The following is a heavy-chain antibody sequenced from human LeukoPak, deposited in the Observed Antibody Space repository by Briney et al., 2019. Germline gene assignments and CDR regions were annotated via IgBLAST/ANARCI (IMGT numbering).Heavy chain of an antibody. D-gene: IGHD1-26*01. CDR1: GFTFSSYA. V-gene: IGHV3-23*01. CDR2: ISSSGGST. CDR3: AKEIGTYYFFDY. J-gene: IGHJ4*02. Sequence: GGSLRLSCAASGFTFSSYAMSWVRQAPGKGLEWVSAISSSGGSTYYAGSVKGRFTISRDNSRNTVYLQMNSLRAEDTAVYYCAKEIGTYYFFDYWGQGTLVTVSS.